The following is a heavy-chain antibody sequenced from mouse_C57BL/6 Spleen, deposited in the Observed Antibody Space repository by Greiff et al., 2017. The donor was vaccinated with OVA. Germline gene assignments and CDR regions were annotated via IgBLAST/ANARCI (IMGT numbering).Heavy chain of an antibody. D-gene: IGHD4-1*01. Sequence: VKVVESGPGLVQPSQSLSITCTVSGFSLTSYGVHWVRQSPGKGLEWLGVIWSGGSTDYNAAFISRLSISKDNSKSQVFFKMNSLQADDTAIYYCASPLTGYAMDYWGQGTSVTVSS. CDR1: GFSLTSYG. J-gene: IGHJ4*01. CDR2: IWSGGST. CDR3: ASPLTGYAMDY. V-gene: IGHV2-2*01.